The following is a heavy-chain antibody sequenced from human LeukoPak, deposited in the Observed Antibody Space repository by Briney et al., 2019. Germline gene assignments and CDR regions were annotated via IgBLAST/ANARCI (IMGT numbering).Heavy chain of an antibody. J-gene: IGHJ4*02. Sequence: PGGSPRLSCAASGFTFSSYRMSWVRQAPGKALEWVANIKQDGSEKYYVDSVKGRFTISRDNAKNSLYLQMNSLRAEGTAVYYCARVSGYSGYYDYWGQGTLVTVSS. CDR2: IKQDGSEK. CDR3: ARVSGYSGYYDY. CDR1: GFTFSSYR. D-gene: IGHD5-12*01. V-gene: IGHV3-7*03.